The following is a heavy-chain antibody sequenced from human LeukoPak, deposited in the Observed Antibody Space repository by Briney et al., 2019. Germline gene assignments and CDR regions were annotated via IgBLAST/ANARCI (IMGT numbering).Heavy chain of an antibody. V-gene: IGHV4-59*01. CDR1: SDSISSSY. CDR3: ARDKGLANYYYYGMDV. Sequence: SETLSLTCTVSSDSISSSYWSWIRQPPGKGLEWIGYIYYSGSTNYNPSLKSRVAISVDTSKNQFSLKLNSVTAADTAVYYCARDKGLANYYYYGMDVWGQGTTVTVSS. J-gene: IGHJ6*02. D-gene: IGHD3/OR15-3a*01. CDR2: IYYSGST.